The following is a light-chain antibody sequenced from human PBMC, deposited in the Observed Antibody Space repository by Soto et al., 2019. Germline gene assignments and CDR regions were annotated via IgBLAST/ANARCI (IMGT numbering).Light chain of an antibody. V-gene: IGLV2-14*01. CDR3: SSYTSSSTLV. J-gene: IGLJ1*01. CDR1: SSDVGGYNY. CDR2: EVS. Sequence: QSVLTQPASVSGSPGQSIPISCTGTSSDVGGYNYVSWYQQHPGKAPKLMIYEVSNRPSGVSNRFSGSKSGNTASLTFSGLQAEDEADYYCSSYTSSSTLVFGTGTKVTVL.